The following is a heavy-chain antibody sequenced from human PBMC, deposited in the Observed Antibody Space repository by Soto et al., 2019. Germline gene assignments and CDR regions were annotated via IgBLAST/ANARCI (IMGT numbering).Heavy chain of an antibody. Sequence: SETLSLTCNVSGGSIRSYYWNWIRQPPGKTLEWIGDVYYSGSANYNPSLKSRVTISVDTSKNQFSLKLTSLTAADTAVYYCARARTSSAVDFDYWGQGTLVTV. CDR2: VYYSGSA. V-gene: IGHV4-59*01. CDR1: GGSIRSYY. D-gene: IGHD6-19*01. CDR3: ARARTSSAVDFDY. J-gene: IGHJ4*02.